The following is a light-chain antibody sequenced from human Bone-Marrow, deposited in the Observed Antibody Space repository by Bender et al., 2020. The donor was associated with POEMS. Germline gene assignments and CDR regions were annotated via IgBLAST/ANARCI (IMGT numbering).Light chain of an antibody. J-gene: IGLJ1*01. V-gene: IGLV2-14*02. CDR2: EAF. CDR3: SSYTNSSTLYV. Sequence: QSALTQPASVSGSPGQSITISCTGTNNDVGSYNLVSWYQQHPGKAPKLMIYEAFKRPSGVSNRFSGSKSGNTASLTISGLQAEDEADYHCSSYTNSSTLYVFGTGTKVTVL. CDR1: NNDVGSYNL.